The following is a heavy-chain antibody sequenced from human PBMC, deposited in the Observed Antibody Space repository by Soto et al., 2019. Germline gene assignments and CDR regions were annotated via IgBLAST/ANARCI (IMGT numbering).Heavy chain of an antibody. V-gene: IGHV3-15*07. CDR3: PSTSTIGSGGWP. D-gene: IGHD3-10*01. Sequence: EVQLVESGGGLVKPGGSLRLSCAASGFTFSNDWMNWVRHAPGKGLGWVGRIKSRTDGGTTDYAAPVKGRSTFSRDDSQNTVYLQMNSLKTEDTAVYSCPSTSTIGSGGWPWGQGTLVTVSS. J-gene: IGHJ4*02. CDR1: GFTFSNDW. CDR2: IKSRTDGGTT.